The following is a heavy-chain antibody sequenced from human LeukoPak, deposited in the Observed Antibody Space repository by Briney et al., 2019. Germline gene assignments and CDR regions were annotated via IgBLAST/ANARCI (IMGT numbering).Heavy chain of an antibody. CDR3: ARYLRSGYSLDY. CDR1: GGSIASSSHF. Sequence: SETLSLTCTVSGGSIASSSHFLGWIRQPPGKGLEWIGNIHYIGSTYYNPSLKSRVTMSVDTSKSQFSLKVSSVTAADTAVYYCARYLRSGYSLDYWGQGTLVTVSS. V-gene: IGHV4-39*01. D-gene: IGHD3-3*01. J-gene: IGHJ4*02. CDR2: IHYIGST.